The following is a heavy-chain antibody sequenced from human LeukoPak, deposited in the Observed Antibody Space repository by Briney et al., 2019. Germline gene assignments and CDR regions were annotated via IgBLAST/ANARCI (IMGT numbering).Heavy chain of an antibody. Sequence: SVKVSCKASGGTFSSYAISWVRQAPGQGLEWMGGIIPIFGTANYAQKFQGRVTITADESTSTAYMELSSLRSEDTAVYYCAREVRQQLEPGAFDIWGQGTMVTVSS. D-gene: IGHD6-13*01. CDR3: AREVRQQLEPGAFDI. V-gene: IGHV1-69*13. CDR1: GGTFSSYA. J-gene: IGHJ3*02. CDR2: IIPIFGTA.